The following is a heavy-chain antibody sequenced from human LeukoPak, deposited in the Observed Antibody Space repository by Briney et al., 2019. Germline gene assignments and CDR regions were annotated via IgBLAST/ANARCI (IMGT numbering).Heavy chain of an antibody. Sequence: GGSLRLSCAASGITFSGYWMHWARQAPGKGLEWVAVIWDDGSSKYYGDSVKGRFTISRDNSKDTLYLQMNSLRAEDTAVYYCAKPTRGSGSFLIDFWGQGTLVTVSS. J-gene: IGHJ4*02. CDR1: GITFSGYW. D-gene: IGHD1-26*01. CDR3: AKPTRGSGSFLIDF. CDR2: IWDDGSSK. V-gene: IGHV3-33*06.